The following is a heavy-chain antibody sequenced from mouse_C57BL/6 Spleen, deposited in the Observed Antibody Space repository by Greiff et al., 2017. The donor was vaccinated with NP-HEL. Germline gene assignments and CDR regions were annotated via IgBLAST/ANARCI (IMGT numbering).Heavy chain of an antibody. J-gene: IGHJ1*03. D-gene: IGHD4-1*01. CDR2: ISSGGSYT. CDR1: GFTFSSYG. V-gene: IGHV5-6*01. Sequence: EVQLQESGGDLVKPGGSLKLSCAASGFTFSSYGMSWVRQTPDKRLEWVATISSGGSYTYYPDSVKGRFTISRDNAKNTLYLQMSSLKSEDTAMYYCARLWDGYFDVWGTGTTVTVSS. CDR3: ARLWDGYFDV.